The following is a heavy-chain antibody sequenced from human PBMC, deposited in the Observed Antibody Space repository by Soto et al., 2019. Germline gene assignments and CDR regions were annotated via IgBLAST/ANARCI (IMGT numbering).Heavy chain of an antibody. J-gene: IGHJ3*02. D-gene: IGHD2-8*01. V-gene: IGHV3-23*01. Sequence: GGSLRLSCAASGFTFSSYAMSWVRQAPGKGLEWVSAISGSGGSTYYADSVKGRFTISRDNSKNTLYLQMNSLRAEDTAVYYCAKGHYPGYCTNGVCYGVAFDIWGQGTMVTVSS. CDR2: ISGSGGST. CDR1: GFTFSSYA. CDR3: AKGHYPGYCTNGVCYGVAFDI.